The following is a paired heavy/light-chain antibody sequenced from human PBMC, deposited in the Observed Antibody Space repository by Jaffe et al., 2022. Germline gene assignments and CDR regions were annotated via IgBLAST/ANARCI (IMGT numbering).Light chain of an antibody. CDR3: HQSSSLPQT. CDR1: QSIGSS. J-gene: IGKJ1*01. V-gene: IGKV6D-21*02. CDR2: YAS. Sequence: EIVLTQSPDFQSVTPKEKVTITCRASQSIGSSLHWYQQKPDQSPKLLIKYASQSISGVPSRFSGSGSGTDFTLTINSLEAEDAAAYYCHQSSSLPQTFGQGTKVEIK.
Heavy chain of an antibody. Sequence: QVQLVQSGAEVKKPGSSVKVSCKASGGTFSSYAISWVRQAPGQGLEWMGGIIPIFGTANYAQKFQGRVTITTDESTSTAYMELSSLRSEDTAVYYCARSVWGIAAAGAQFDYWGQGTLVTVSS. CDR3: ARSVWGIAAAGAQFDY. J-gene: IGHJ4*02. CDR1: GGTFSSYA. D-gene: IGHD6-13*01. V-gene: IGHV1-69*05. CDR2: IIPIFGTA.